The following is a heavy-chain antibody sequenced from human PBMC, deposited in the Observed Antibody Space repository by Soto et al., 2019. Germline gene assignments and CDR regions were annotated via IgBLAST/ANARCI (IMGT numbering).Heavy chain of an antibody. Sequence: LRLSCAASGFTFDDYAMHWVRQAPGKGLEWVSGISWNSGSIGYADSVKGRFTISRDNAKNSLYLQMNSLRAEDTALYYCAKDRSGYRYGYGYDAFDIWGQGTMVTVS. J-gene: IGHJ3*02. CDR1: GFTFDDYA. V-gene: IGHV3-9*01. CDR2: ISWNSGSI. D-gene: IGHD5-18*01. CDR3: AKDRSGYRYGYGYDAFDI.